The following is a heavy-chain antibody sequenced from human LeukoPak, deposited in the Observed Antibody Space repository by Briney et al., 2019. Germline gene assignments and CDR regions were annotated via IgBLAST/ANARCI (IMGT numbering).Heavy chain of an antibody. J-gene: IGHJ5*02. V-gene: IGHV4-31*11. CDR2: IFHSGST. Sequence: SETLSLTCAVYGGSISSGGFYWSWIRQHPGKGLEWIGYIFHSGSTYYNPSLKSRVTISVDTSKNQFSLRLSSVTAADTAVYFCARGGWVQGIWFDPWGQGTLVTVSS. CDR1: GGSISSGGFY. CDR3: ARGGWVQGIWFDP. D-gene: IGHD5-24*01.